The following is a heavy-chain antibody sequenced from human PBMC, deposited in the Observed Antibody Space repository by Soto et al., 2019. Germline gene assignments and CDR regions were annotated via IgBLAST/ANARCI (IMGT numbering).Heavy chain of an antibody. D-gene: IGHD3-9*01. V-gene: IGHV1-46*01. CDR3: VRDYDILTAYQYCFDY. Sequence: QVHLVQSGADVKKPGASVKVSCKASGYTFTNYYMHWVRQAPGQGLEWMGIINPSVGSTTYAQRLQGRFTITRDTSTSTVYMELSSLRSEDTAVYYCVRDYDILTAYQYCFDYWGQGTLVTVSS. CDR1: GYTFTNYY. CDR2: INPSVGST. J-gene: IGHJ4*02.